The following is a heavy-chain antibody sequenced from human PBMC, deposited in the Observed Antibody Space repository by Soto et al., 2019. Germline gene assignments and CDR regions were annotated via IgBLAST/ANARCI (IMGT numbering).Heavy chain of an antibody. CDR2: IYYSGST. J-gene: IGHJ4*02. V-gene: IGHV4-59*01. CDR1: GGSISSYY. D-gene: IGHD2-15*01. Sequence: PSETLSLTCTVSGGSISSYYWSWVRQPPGKGLEWIGYIYYSGSTNYNPSLKSRVTISVDTSKIQFSLKLSSVTAADTAVYYCARGVCSGGSCYSVYFDYWGQGTLVTVSS. CDR3: ARGVCSGGSCYSVYFDY.